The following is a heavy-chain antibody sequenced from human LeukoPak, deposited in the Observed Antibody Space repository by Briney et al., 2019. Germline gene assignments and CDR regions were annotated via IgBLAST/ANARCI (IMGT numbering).Heavy chain of an antibody. CDR2: INHSGST. CDR3: ARGRCSGGSCYHYYYYGMDV. V-gene: IGHV4-34*01. Sequence: GSLRLSCTASALMSGDCSMSWIRQPPGKGLEWIGEINHSGSTNYNPSLKSRVTISVDTSKNQFSLKLSSVTAADTAVYYCARGRCSGGSCYHYYYYGMDVWGQGTTVTVSS. J-gene: IGHJ6*02. CDR1: ALMSGDCS. D-gene: IGHD2-15*01.